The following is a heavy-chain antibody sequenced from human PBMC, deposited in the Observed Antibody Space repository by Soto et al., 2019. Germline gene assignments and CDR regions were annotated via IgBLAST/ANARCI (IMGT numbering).Heavy chain of an antibody. V-gene: IGHV3-23*04. CDR3: AKDAVYNDGLWLMDH. J-gene: IGHJ4*02. Sequence: VQLVESGGGVVQPGRSLRLSCTASGLPHSSFAMMWVRQAPGKGLECVSGIYGSGRGIEYADSVKGRFTISRDNSKNTVYLQMTDLRADDTAVYYCAKDAVYNDGLWLMDHWGQGTQVTVSS. CDR1: GLPHSSFA. D-gene: IGHD2-21*01. CDR2: IYGSGRGI.